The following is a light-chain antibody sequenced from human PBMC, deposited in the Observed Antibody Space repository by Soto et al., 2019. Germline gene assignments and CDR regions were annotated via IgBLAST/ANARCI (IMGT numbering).Light chain of an antibody. CDR3: ATWDDDLYTPI. CDR2: GNN. J-gene: IGLJ2*01. Sequence: QSVLTQPPSVSGAPGQRVTISCTGSNSNIGAGYDVHWYQQLPGIAPKLLIYGNNIRPSGVPDRFSGSKSGTSASLAITGLRSDDEADYYCATWDDDLYTPIIGGGTKLTVL. CDR1: NSNIGAGYD. V-gene: IGLV1-40*01.